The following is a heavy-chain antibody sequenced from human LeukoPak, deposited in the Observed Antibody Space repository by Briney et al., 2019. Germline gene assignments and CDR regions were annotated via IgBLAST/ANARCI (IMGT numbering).Heavy chain of an antibody. Sequence: GGSLRLSCAASGFTVSSNYMSWVRQAPRKGLEWVSVIYSGGSTYYADSVKGRFTISRDNSKNTLYLQMNSLRAEDTAVYYCARDWDYGDYVFDYWGQGTLVTVSS. CDR3: ARDWDYGDYVFDY. V-gene: IGHV3-66*01. CDR1: GFTVSSNY. J-gene: IGHJ4*02. D-gene: IGHD4-17*01. CDR2: IYSGGST.